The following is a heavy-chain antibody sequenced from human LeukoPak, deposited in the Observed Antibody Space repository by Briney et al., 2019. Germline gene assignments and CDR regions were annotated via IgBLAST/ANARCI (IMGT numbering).Heavy chain of an antibody. CDR2: ISSSSSYI. V-gene: IGHV3-21*01. J-gene: IGHJ4*02. CDR1: GFTFSSYS. D-gene: IGHD4-17*01. CDR3: ARDFRDYRDYVAYFDS. Sequence: PGGSLRLSCAASGFTFSSYSMNWVRQAPGKGLEWVSSISSSSSYICYADSVKGRFTISRDNAKNSLYLQMNSLRAEDTAVYYCARDFRDYRDYVAYFDSWGQGTLVTVSS.